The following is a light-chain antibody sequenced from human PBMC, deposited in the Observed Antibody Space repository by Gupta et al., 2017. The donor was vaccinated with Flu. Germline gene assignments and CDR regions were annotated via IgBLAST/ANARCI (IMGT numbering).Light chain of an antibody. Sequence: HSVLTQPPSASGTPGQRVTISCSGSSSNIGSNYGYWYQQLPGTDTKRLIVRTNQRPSGVTDRFLCYTAGKYASPDTRGLRSEDEAYDYCEAWDDSLGVGGFGGGTKMTVL. CDR3: EAWDDSLGVGG. V-gene: IGLV1-47*01. CDR2: RTN. J-gene: IGLJ3*02. CDR1: SSNIGSNY.